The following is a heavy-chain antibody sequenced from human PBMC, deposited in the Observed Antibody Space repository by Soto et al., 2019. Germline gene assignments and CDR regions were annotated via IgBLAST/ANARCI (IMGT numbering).Heavy chain of an antibody. CDR2: IYHSGST. CDR3: ARAGVESITIFGVVTPYGMDV. Sequence: PSETLSLTCAVSGYSISSGYYWGWIRQPPGRGLEWIGSIYHSGSTYYNPSLKSRVTISVDTSKNQFSLKLSSVTAADTAVYYCARAGVESITIFGVVTPYGMDVWGQGTTVTVSS. J-gene: IGHJ6*02. D-gene: IGHD3-3*01. CDR1: GYSISSGYY. V-gene: IGHV4-38-2*01.